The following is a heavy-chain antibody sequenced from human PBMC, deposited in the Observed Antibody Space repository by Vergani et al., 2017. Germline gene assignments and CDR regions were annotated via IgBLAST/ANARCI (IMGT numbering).Heavy chain of an antibody. CDR1: GYTFTDHY. D-gene: IGHD4-17*01. Sequence: EVQLVQSGAEVKKPGATMKISCKVSGYTFTDHYMNWVKQAPGKGLEWMGLVDPEDGETIYAEKFKGRVTIAANTSTDTAHLELISLRSEDTSVYYCATPQTVTTGGMEVWGQGTTVIVSS. J-gene: IGHJ6*02. CDR3: ATPQTVTTGGMEV. CDR2: VDPEDGET. V-gene: IGHV1-69-2*01.